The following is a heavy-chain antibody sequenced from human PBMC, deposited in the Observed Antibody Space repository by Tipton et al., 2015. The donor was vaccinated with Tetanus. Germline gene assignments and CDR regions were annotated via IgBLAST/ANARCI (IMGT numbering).Heavy chain of an antibody. J-gene: IGHJ4*02. CDR3: ARGPGVVVAATPDFDY. D-gene: IGHD2-15*01. Sequence: LRLSCAVYGGSFSGYYWSWIRQPPGKGLEWIGEINHSGSTNYSPSLKSRVTISVDTSKNQFSLKLSSVTAADTAVYYCARGPGVVVAATPDFDYWGQGTLVTVSS. V-gene: IGHV4-34*01. CDR2: INHSGST. CDR1: GGSFSGYY.